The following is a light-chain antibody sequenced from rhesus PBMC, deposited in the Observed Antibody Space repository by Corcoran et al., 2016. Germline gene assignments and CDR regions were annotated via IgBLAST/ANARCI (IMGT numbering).Light chain of an antibody. CDR1: QDISSW. V-gene: IGKV1-22*01. CDR2: KAS. J-gene: IGKJ4*01. Sequence: DIQMTQSPSSLSASVGDTVTITCRPSQDISSWLAWYQQKAGKAPELLIYKASSLQSGVPSQFSGSGSGTDFTLTFSGLQSEDSATYYCQQYNSRPTFGGGTKVEIK. CDR3: QQYNSRPT.